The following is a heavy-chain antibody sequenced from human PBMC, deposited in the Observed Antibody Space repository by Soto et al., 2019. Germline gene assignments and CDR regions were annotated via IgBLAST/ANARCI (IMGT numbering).Heavy chain of an antibody. V-gene: IGHV1-3*01. CDR2: INAGNGNT. Sequence: ASVKVSCKASGYTFTSYAMHWVRQAPGQRLEWMGWINAGNGNTKYSQKFQGRVTITRDTSASTAYMELSSLRSEDTAVYYCARGVLIWFGEFLGMDVWGQGTTVTVSS. CDR3: ARGVLIWFGEFLGMDV. CDR1: GYTFTSYA. J-gene: IGHJ6*02. D-gene: IGHD3-10*01.